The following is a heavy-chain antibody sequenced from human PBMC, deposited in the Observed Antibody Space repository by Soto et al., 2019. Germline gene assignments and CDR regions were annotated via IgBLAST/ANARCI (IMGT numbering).Heavy chain of an antibody. J-gene: IGHJ4*02. Sequence: EVQLVESGGGLVQPGRSLRLSCAASGFTFDDYAMHWVRQAPGKGLEWVSGISWNSGSIGYADSVKGRFTISRDNAKNSLYLHMNSLRAEDTASYYCAKDYVKHWNYVNFDSWGQRTLVT. CDR1: GFTFDDYA. V-gene: IGHV3-9*01. CDR3: AKDYVKHWNYVNFDS. CDR2: ISWNSGSI. D-gene: IGHD1-7*01.